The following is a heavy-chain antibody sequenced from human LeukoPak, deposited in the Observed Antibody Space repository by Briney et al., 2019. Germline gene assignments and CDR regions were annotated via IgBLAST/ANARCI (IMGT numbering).Heavy chain of an antibody. CDR1: SGSINSSPYY. J-gene: IGHJ4*02. V-gene: IGHV4-39*01. D-gene: IGHD3-10*01. Sequence: SETLSLTCTVSSGSINSSPYYWGWIRQSPGKGLEWIGSISYSGTTYYNPSLPSRVTIFVDTCKNPFSLKLSPVTAADTAVYYCAANSADYNTLGSSYKVWGQGTLVTVSS. CDR3: AANSADYNTLGSSYKV. CDR2: ISYSGTT.